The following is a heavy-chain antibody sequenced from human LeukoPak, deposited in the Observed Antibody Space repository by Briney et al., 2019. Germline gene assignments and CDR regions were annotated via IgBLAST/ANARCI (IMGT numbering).Heavy chain of an antibody. CDR3: ARGPDNYGRYDY. D-gene: IGHD5-18*01. CDR1: GFTFSSYS. J-gene: IGHJ4*02. CDR2: IGSSSTYI. V-gene: IGHV3-21*01. Sequence: PGGSLRLSCAASGFTFSSYSMNWVRQAPGKGLEWVSSIGSSSTYIYYTDSAKGRFTVSRDNAKNSLYLQMNNLRAEDTAVYYCARGPDNYGRYDYWGQGTLVTVSS.